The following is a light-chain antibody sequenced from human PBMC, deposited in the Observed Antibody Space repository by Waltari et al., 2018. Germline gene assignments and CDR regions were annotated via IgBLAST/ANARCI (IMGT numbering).Light chain of an antibody. CDR3: QQSISFPPS. CDR2: PAS. V-gene: IGKV1-12*01. J-gene: IGKJ1*01. CDR1: QGISRY. Sequence: EMTQSPASLSSSLGDRVTISCRASQGISRYLAWYQQKPGQAPKLLIYPASSITTGVPSRFSGSGSGTDFTLTISRLQPEDFAIYYCQQSISFPPSFGRGTKVDIK.